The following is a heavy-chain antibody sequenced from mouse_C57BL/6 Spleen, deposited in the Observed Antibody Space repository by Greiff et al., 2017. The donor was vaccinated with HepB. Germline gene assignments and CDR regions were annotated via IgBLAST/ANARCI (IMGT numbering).Heavy chain of an antibody. D-gene: IGHD2-3*01. CDR3: ARGNGYYRVDYFDY. CDR2: INPNYGTT. V-gene: IGHV1-39*01. CDR1: GYSFTDYN. Sequence: LEESGPELVKPGASVKISCKASGYSFTDYNMNWVKQSNGKSLEWIGVINPNYGTTSYNQKFKGKATLTVDQSSSTAYMQLNSLTSEDSAVYYCARGNGYYRVDYFDYWGQGTTLTVSS. J-gene: IGHJ2*01.